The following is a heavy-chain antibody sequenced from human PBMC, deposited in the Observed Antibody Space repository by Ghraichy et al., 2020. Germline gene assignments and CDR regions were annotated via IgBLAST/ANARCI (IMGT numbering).Heavy chain of an antibody. V-gene: IGHV3-7*01. Sequence: GGSLRLSCAASGFTFSSYWMSWVRQAPGKGLEWVANIKQDGSAKYYVDSVKGRFTISRANAKNSLYLQMNSLRPEDTAVYSCARDGYMVRGGHYYYGMDVWGQGTTVTVSS. D-gene: IGHD3-10*01. J-gene: IGHJ6*02. CDR3: ARDGYMVRGGHYYYGMDV. CDR1: GFTFSSYW. CDR2: IKQDGSAK.